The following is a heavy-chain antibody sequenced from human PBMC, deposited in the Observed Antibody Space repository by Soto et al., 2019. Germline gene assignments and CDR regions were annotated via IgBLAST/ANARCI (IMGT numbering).Heavy chain of an antibody. CDR3: AIPTVTPYYFDY. V-gene: IGHV3-74*01. J-gene: IGHJ4*02. D-gene: IGHD4-4*01. CDR1: GFTFSSYW. CDR2: INSDGSST. Sequence: GGSLRLSCAASGFTFSSYWMHWVRQAPGKGLVWVSRINSDGSSTSYADSVKGRFTISRDNAKNTLYLQMNSLRAEDTAVYYCAIPTVTPYYFDYWGQGTQVTVSS.